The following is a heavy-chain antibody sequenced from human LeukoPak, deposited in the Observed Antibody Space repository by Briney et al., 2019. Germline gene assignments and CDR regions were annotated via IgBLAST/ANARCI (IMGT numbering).Heavy chain of an antibody. D-gene: IGHD3-3*01. V-gene: IGHV3-7*01. Sequence: GGSLRLSCVGSGFTFSFSGYWMTWVRQAPGKGLEWVANIKPDGGEKNYVDSVKGRFTISRDNAKNSLYLQMNSLRAEDTAVYYCARIYAGGYYDDWGQGTLVTVSS. CDR2: IKPDGGEK. CDR3: ARIYAGGYYDD. CDR1: GFTFSFSGYW. J-gene: IGHJ4*02.